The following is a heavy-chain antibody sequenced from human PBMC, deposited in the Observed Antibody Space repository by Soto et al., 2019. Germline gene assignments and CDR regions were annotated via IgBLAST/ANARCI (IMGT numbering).Heavy chain of an antibody. Sequence: PSKTLSVTCTVSGGSVSSGSYYWSWIRQPPGKGLEWIGYIYYSGSTNYNPSLKSRVTISVDTSKNQFSLKLSSVTAAETAVYYCARDQDRSGWYDAFDIWGQGTMVTGSS. CDR1: GGSVSSGSYY. CDR2: IYYSGST. D-gene: IGHD6-19*01. CDR3: ARDQDRSGWYDAFDI. J-gene: IGHJ3*02. V-gene: IGHV4-61*01.